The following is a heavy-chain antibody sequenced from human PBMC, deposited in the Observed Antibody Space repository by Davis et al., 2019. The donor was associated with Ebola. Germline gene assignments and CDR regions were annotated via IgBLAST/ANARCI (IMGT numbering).Heavy chain of an antibody. CDR1: GVSISRHH. V-gene: IGHV4-59*03. CDR3: SERGSSV. CDR2: IYYTGNA. Sequence: PSETLSLTFTVSGVSISRHHWSWIRQPPGKRLEWIGSIYYTGNAYYNSSLASRATISVDTSKNQFSLQLTSVTAADTAMYYCSERGSSVWGQGTLVTVSS. J-gene: IGHJ4*02. D-gene: IGHD3-10*01.